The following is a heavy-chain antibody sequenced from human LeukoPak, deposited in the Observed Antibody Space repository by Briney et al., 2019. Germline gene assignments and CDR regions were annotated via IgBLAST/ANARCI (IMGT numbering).Heavy chain of an antibody. CDR1: GDSVSSNSAD. J-gene: IGHJ6*02. V-gene: IGHV6-1*01. D-gene: IGHD2-21*01. CDR3: ARGRIAYYGMVV. Sequence: SQTLSLTCAISGDSVSSNSADWNWIRQSPSRGLEWLGRTFYRSKWYNDYAVSLKSRITINPDTSKNQFSLQLNSVTPEDTAVYYCARGRIAYYGMVVWGQGTTVTVSS. CDR2: TFYRSKWYN.